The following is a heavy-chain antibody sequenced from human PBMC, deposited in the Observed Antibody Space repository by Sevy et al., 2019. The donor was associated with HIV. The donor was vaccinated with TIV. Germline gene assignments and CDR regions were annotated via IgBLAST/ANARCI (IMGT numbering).Heavy chain of an antibody. CDR2: IKRKIDGETT. CDR1: GFTFNNAW. J-gene: IGHJ4*02. CDR3: ATAPGYYDSAPFDY. Sequence: GGSLRLSCAVSGFTFNNAWMNWVRQAPGTGLQWVGLIKRKIDGETTDYAAPVKGRFTISIDDSKNTLFLQMNSLKIEDTAVYYCATAPGYYDSAPFDYWGPGTLVTVSS. D-gene: IGHD3-22*01. V-gene: IGHV3-15*01.